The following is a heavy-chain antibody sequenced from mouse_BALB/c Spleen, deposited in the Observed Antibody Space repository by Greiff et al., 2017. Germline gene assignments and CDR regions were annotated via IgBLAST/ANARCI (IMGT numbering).Heavy chain of an antibody. CDR2: IFPGDGST. Sequence: VKLVESGAELVKPGASVKLSCKASGYTFTSYDINWVRQRPEQGLEWIGWIFPGDGSTKYNEKFKGKATLTTDKSSSTAYMQLSRLTSEDSAVYFCARITTVGYWYFDVWGAGTTVTVSS. CDR3: ARITTVGYWYFDV. CDR1: GYTFTSYD. V-gene: IGHV1-85*01. D-gene: IGHD1-1*01. J-gene: IGHJ1*01.